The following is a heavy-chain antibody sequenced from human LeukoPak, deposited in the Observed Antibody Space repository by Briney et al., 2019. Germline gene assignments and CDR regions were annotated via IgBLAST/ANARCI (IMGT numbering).Heavy chain of an antibody. D-gene: IGHD5-18*01. CDR3: ARDRRRGYSDY. CDR1: GYTFTSYG. Sequence: GASVKVSCKASGYTFTSYGISWVRQAPGQGLEWMGWISAYNGNTNYAQKLQGRVTMTTDTSTSTAYMEMRSLRADDTAVYYCARDRRRGYSDYWGQGTLVIVSS. CDR2: ISAYNGNT. J-gene: IGHJ4*02. V-gene: IGHV1-18*01.